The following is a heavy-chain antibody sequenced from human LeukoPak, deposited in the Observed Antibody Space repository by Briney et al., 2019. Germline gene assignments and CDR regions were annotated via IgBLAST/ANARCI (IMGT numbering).Heavy chain of an antibody. D-gene: IGHD1-26*01. Sequence: GGSLRLSCAASGFTFSSYSMNWVRQAPGKGLVWVAVISYDGSNKYYADSVKGRFTISRDNSKNTLYLQMNSLRAEDTAVYYCARDVGLSGSYFGEYFDYWGQGTLVTVSS. V-gene: IGHV3-30*03. CDR1: GFTFSSYS. CDR3: ARDVGLSGSYFGEYFDY. J-gene: IGHJ4*02. CDR2: ISYDGSNK.